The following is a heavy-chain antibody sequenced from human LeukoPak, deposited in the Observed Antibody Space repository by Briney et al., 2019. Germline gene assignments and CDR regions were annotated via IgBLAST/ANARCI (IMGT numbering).Heavy chain of an antibody. V-gene: IGHV4-59*01. J-gene: IGHJ5*02. Sequence: SETLSLTCTVSGGSISSYYWSWIRQPPGKGLEWIGYIYYSGGTNYNPSLKSRVTISVDTSKNQFSLKLSSVTAADTAVYYCARGATVINNWFDPWGQGTLVTVSS. CDR3: ARGATVINNWFDP. D-gene: IGHD4-11*01. CDR1: GGSISSYY. CDR2: IYYSGGT.